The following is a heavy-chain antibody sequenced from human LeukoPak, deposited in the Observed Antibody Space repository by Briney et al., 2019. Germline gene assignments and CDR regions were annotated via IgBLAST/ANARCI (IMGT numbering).Heavy chain of an antibody. CDR1: GFTFSSYA. CDR2: ISYDGSNK. D-gene: IGHD1-26*01. V-gene: IGHV3-30*04. CDR3: ASDGIIVGATNSLYGFDY. J-gene: IGHJ4*02. Sequence: GGSLRLSCAASGFTFSSYAMHWVRQAPGKGLEWGAVISYDGSNKYYADSVKGRFTISRDNSKNTLYLQMNSLRAEDTAVYYCASDGIIVGATNSLYGFDYWGQGTLVTVSS.